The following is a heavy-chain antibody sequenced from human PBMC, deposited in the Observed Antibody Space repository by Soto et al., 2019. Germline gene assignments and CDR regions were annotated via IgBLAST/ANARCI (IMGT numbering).Heavy chain of an antibody. V-gene: IGHV3-23*01. J-gene: IGHJ6*02. D-gene: IGHD3-3*01. CDR3: AKGSNLLRFLEWLLWAYYYYGMDV. CDR2: ISGSGGST. CDR1: GFTFSSYA. Sequence: GGSLRLSCAASGFTFSSYAMSWVRQAPGKGLEWVSAISGSGGSTYYADSVKGRFTISRDNSKNTLYLQMNSLRAEDTAVYYCAKGSNLLRFLEWLLWAYYYYGMDVWGQGTTVTVSS.